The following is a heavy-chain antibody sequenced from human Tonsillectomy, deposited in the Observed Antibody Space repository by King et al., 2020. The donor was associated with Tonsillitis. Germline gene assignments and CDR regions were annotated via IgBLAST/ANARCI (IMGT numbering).Heavy chain of an antibody. V-gene: IGHV3-30*18. D-gene: IGHD3-10*01. CDR3: AKDRGDVEPGSYGIDV. CDR2: ISYDGSNK. CDR1: GFTFSSYG. Sequence: VQLVESGGGVVQPGRSLRLSCAASGFTFSSYGMHWVRQAPGKGLEWVAVISYDGSNKYYADSVKGRFTIYRDNSKNTLYLQMNSLRGEDTEVYYCAKDRGDVEPGSYGIDVWGQGTTVTVSS. J-gene: IGHJ6*02.